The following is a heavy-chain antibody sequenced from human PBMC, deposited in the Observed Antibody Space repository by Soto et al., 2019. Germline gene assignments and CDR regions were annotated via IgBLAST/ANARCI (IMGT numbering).Heavy chain of an antibody. V-gene: IGHV3-48*01. J-gene: IGHJ4*02. CDR2: ISSSRSSI. Sequence: EVQLVESGGGLVQPGGSLRLSCAASGFTFSSYSMNWVRQAPGKGLEWVSYISSSRSSIYYADSVKGRFTISRDNAKNLLYLQMNSLRAEDTAVYYCARDLNLGSFDYWGQGTLVTVSS. CDR3: ARDLNLGSFDY. CDR1: GFTFSSYS.